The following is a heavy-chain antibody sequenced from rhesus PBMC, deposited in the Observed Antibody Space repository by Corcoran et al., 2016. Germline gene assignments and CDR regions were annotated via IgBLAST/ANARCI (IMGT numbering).Heavy chain of an antibody. J-gene: IGHJ4*01. Sequence: QVQLVQSGAEVKKPGASVKVSCKASGFTFGSYAINWVRQAPGQGLEWMGVIIPLVGITNYADELQGRVTSTADTSTSTDYMELSSLRSEDTAVYCCARGSPDSSGLDYWGQGVLVTVSS. CDR2: IIPLVGIT. D-gene: IGHD6-31*01. CDR3: ARGSPDSSGLDY. V-gene: IGHV1-198*02. CDR1: GFTFGSYA.